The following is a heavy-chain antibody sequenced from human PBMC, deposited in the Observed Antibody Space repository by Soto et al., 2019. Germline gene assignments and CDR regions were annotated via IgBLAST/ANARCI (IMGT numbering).Heavy chain of an antibody. CDR1: GFTFSSYA. Sequence: GGSLRLSCAASGFTFSSYAMSWVRQAPGKGLEWVSAISGSGGSTYYADSVKGRFTISRDNSKNTLYLQMNSLRAEDTAVYYCAKEGPYYYGSEGPDAFDIWGQGTMVTVSS. CDR3: AKEGPYYYGSEGPDAFDI. D-gene: IGHD3-10*01. J-gene: IGHJ3*02. V-gene: IGHV3-23*01. CDR2: ISGSGGST.